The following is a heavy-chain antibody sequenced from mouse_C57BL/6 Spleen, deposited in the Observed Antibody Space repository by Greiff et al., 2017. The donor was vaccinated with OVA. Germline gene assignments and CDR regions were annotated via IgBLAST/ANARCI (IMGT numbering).Heavy chain of an antibody. V-gene: IGHV1-85*01. J-gene: IGHJ4*01. CDR1: GYTFTSYD. CDR2: IYPRDGST. Sequence: VKLMESGPELVKPGASVKLSCKASGYTFTSYDINWVKQRPGQGLEWIGWIYPRDGSTKYNEKFKGKATLTVDTSSSTAYMELHSLTSEDSAVYFCARSNYEDAMDYWGQGTSVTVSS. D-gene: IGHD2-5*01. CDR3: ARSNYEDAMDY.